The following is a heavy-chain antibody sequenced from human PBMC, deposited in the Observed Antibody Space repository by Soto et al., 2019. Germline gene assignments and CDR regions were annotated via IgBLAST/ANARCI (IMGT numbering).Heavy chain of an antibody. CDR2: IKSKTDGGTT. J-gene: IGHJ4*02. CDR1: GFTFSNAW. Sequence: PGGSLRLSCAASGFTFSNAWMSWVRQAPGKGLEWVGRIKSKTDGGTTDYAAPVKGRFTISRDDSKNTLYLQMNSLETEDTAVYYCTTVQYYYDSSGYYYSDYWGQGTLVTVSS. CDR3: TTVQYYYDSSGYYYSDY. V-gene: IGHV3-15*01. D-gene: IGHD3-22*01.